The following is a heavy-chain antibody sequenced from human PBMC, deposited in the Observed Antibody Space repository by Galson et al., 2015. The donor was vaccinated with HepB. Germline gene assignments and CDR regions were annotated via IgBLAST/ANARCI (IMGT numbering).Heavy chain of an antibody. D-gene: IGHD4-17*01. CDR2: ISSSSSSI. CDR3: ARDTTVTTPNYYYYYGMDV. CDR1: GFTFSSYS. Sequence: SLRLSCAASGFTFSSYSMNWVRQAPGKGLEWVSSISSSSSSIYYADSVKGRFTISRDNAKNSLYLQMNSLRAEDTAVYYCARDTTVTTPNYYYYYGMDVWGQGTTVTVSS. V-gene: IGHV3-21*01. J-gene: IGHJ6*02.